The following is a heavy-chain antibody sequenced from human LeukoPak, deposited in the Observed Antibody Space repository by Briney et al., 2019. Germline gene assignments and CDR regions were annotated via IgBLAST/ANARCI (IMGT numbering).Heavy chain of an antibody. V-gene: IGHV3-33*01. D-gene: IGHD4-17*01. CDR3: ARDLAMTTVTTFRY. CDR1: GFTFSSYG. CDR2: IWYDGSNK. J-gene: IGHJ4*02. Sequence: PGGSLRLFCAASGFTFSSYGMHWVRQAPGKGLEWVAVIWYDGSNKYYADSVKGRFTISRDNSKNTLYLQMNSLRAEDTAVYYCARDLAMTTVTTFRYWGQGTLVTVSS.